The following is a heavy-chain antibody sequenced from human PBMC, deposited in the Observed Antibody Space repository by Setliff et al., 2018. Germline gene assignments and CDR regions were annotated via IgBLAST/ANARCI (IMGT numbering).Heavy chain of an antibody. D-gene: IGHD2-15*01. J-gene: IGHJ6*03. CDR2: INPSGGST. CDR1: GYTFTSYY. CDR3: AREGGYCSGGSCYSYYYYYMDV. Sequence: ASVKVSCKASGYTFTSYYMHWVRQAPGQGLEWMGIINPSGGSTSYAQKFQGRVTITADKSTSTAYMELSSLRSEDTAVYYCAREGGYCSGGSCYSYYYYYMDVWGKGTTVTV. V-gene: IGHV1-46*01.